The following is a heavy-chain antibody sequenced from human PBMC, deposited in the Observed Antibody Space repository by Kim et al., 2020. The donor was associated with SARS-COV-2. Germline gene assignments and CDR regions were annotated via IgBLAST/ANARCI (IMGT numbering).Heavy chain of an antibody. D-gene: IGHD1-26*01. Sequence: STSYAQKFQGRVTMTRDTSTSTVYMELSSLRSEDTAVYYCARARELYNDYWGQGTLVTVSS. CDR3: ARARELYNDY. J-gene: IGHJ4*02. V-gene: IGHV1-46*01. CDR2: ST.